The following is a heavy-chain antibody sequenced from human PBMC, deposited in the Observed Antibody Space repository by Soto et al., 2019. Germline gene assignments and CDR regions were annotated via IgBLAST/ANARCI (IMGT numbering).Heavy chain of an antibody. CDR1: GFTFSSYA. CDR3: ARDAIVLVPAAVNLPHDY. J-gene: IGHJ4*02. Sequence: QPGGSLRLSCAASGFTFSSYAMHWVRQAPGKGLEWVAVISYDGSNKYYADSVKGRFTISRDNSKNTLYLQMNSLRAEDTAVYYCARDAIVLVPAAVNLPHDYWGQGTLVTVSS. D-gene: IGHD2-2*01. CDR2: ISYDGSNK. V-gene: IGHV3-30-3*01.